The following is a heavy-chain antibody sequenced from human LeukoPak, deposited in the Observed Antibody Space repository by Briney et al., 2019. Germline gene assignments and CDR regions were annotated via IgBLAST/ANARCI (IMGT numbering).Heavy chain of an antibody. CDR1: GGSISSYY. D-gene: IGHD3-16*02. CDR2: INHSGST. CDR3: ARRNYDYVWGSYRSPNFDY. Sequence: RASETLSLTCTVSGGSISSYYWSWIRQPPGKGLEWIGEINHSGSTNYNPSLKSRVTISVDTSKNQFSLKLSSVTAADTAVYYCARRNYDYVWGSYRSPNFDYWGQGTLVTVSS. V-gene: IGHV4-34*01. J-gene: IGHJ4*02.